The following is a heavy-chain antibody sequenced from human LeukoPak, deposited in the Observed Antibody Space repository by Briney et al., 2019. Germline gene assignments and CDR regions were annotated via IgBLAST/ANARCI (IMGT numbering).Heavy chain of an antibody. CDR1: GDSVSSNSAA. Sequence: SQTLSLTCAISGDSVSSNSAAWNWIRQSPSRGLEWLGRTYYRSKSYNDYAVSVKSRITINPDTSKNQFSLQLNSVTPEDTAVYYCARLYSSSWYYYYGIDVWGQGTTVTVSS. CDR2: TYYRSKSYN. J-gene: IGHJ6*02. V-gene: IGHV6-1*01. D-gene: IGHD6-13*01. CDR3: ARLYSSSWYYYYGIDV.